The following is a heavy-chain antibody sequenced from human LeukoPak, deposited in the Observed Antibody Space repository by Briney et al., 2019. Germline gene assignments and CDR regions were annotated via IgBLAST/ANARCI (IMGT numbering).Heavy chain of an antibody. D-gene: IGHD3-10*01. J-gene: IGHJ4*02. V-gene: IGHV1-2*02. CDR1: GYTFTNYA. CDR3: ARGRGVWFADLSLKGLDF. Sequence: ASVKVSCKASGYTFTNYAMNWVRQAPGQGLEWMGWINPNSGGTNYPQKFQGRVTMTRDTSISTAYMELSRLRSDDTAVYYCARGRGVWFADLSLKGLDFWGQGTLVTVSS. CDR2: INPNSGGT.